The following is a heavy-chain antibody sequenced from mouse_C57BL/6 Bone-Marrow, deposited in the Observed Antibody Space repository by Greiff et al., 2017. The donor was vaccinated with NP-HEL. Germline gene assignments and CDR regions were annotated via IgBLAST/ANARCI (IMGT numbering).Heavy chain of an antibody. CDR3: PRVNYYGSSSYAMDY. Sequence: QVQLKQPGAELVKPGASVKLSCKASGYTFTSYWMHWVKQRPGQGLEWIGMIHPNSGSTNYNEKFKSKATLTVDKSSSTAYMQLSSLTSEDSAVYYCPRVNYYGSSSYAMDYWGQGTSVTVSS. CDR2: IHPNSGST. J-gene: IGHJ4*01. CDR1: GYTFTSYW. V-gene: IGHV1-64*01. D-gene: IGHD1-1*01.